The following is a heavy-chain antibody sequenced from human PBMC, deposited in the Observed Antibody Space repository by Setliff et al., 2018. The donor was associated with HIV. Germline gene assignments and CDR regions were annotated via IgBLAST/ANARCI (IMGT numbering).Heavy chain of an antibody. V-gene: IGHV4-61*09. Sequence: SETLSLTCSVSGDSISSGSYYWSWIRLPAGKGLEWIGQIHTTGSTNYNPSLKSRLTISIDTSKNQFSLNLDSVTTTDTAIYYCARHRHSGYYDVLTGVNWFDPWGQGTLVTVSS. CDR2: IHTTGST. D-gene: IGHD3-9*01. CDR1: GDSISSGSYY. J-gene: IGHJ5*02. CDR3: ARHRHSGYYDVLTGVNWFDP.